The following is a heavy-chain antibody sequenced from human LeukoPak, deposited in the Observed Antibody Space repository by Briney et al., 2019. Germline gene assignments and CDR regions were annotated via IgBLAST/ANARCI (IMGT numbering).Heavy chain of an antibody. Sequence: PGGSLRLSCAASGFTFSRYWMSWVRQVPGKGLEWVASIRQDGSEKYSVDSVKGRFTVSRDNAKNSLYLQMNSLRAADTALYYCAREADLGTTISGSFDIWGQGTMVTVSS. CDR2: IRQDGSEK. J-gene: IGHJ3*02. CDR3: AREADLGTTISGSFDI. CDR1: GFTFSRYW. D-gene: IGHD5-24*01. V-gene: IGHV3-7*01.